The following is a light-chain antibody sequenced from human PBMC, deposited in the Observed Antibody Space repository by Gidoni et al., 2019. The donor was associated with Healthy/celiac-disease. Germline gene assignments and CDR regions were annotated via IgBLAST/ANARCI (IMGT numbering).Light chain of an antibody. J-gene: IGLJ2*01. CDR2: DTS. CDR3: LLSYSGARYVV. CDR1: TGAVTSGHY. V-gene: IGLV7-46*01. Sequence: QAVVTPEPSLTVSPGGTVTLTCGSSTGAVTSGHYPYWFQQKPGHAPRTLIYDTSNKHSWTPARFSGSLLGGKAALTLSGAQPEDEAEYYCLLSYSGARYVVFGGGTKLTVL.